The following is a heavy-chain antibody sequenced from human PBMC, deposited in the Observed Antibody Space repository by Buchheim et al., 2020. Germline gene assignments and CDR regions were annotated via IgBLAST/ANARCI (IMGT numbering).Heavy chain of an antibody. V-gene: IGHV4-34*01. Sequence: QVQLQQWGAGLLKPSETLSLTCAVYGGSFSGYYWSWIRQPPGKGLEWIGEINHSGSTNYNPSLNSRVTISVDTSKNQFSLELSTVTAADTAVYYCARDSPNILTYYYGMDVWGQGTT. D-gene: IGHD3-9*01. CDR1: GGSFSGYY. CDR3: ARDSPNILTYYYGMDV. J-gene: IGHJ6*02. CDR2: INHSGST.